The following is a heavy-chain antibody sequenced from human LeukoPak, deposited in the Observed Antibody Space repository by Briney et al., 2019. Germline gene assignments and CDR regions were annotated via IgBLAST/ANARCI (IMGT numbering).Heavy chain of an antibody. Sequence: ASVKVSCKASGYTFTSYDVNWVRQATGQGLEWMGWMNPNSGNTGYAQKFQGRVSMTRNTSISTAYLELSSLRSDDTAVYYCASRTVNSGSLLPFDYWGQGTLVTVSS. V-gene: IGHV1-8*01. CDR1: GYTFTSYD. CDR3: ASRTVNSGSLLPFDY. D-gene: IGHD1-26*01. CDR2: MNPNSGNT. J-gene: IGHJ4*02.